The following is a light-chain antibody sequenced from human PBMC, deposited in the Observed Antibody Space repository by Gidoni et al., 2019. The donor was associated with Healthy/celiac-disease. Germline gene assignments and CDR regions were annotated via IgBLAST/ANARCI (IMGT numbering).Light chain of an antibody. CDR1: SSNIGSNT. V-gene: IGLV1-44*01. Sequence: QSVLTQPPSASGTPGQRVTISFSGTSSNIGSNTVNWYQQLPGTAPKLLIYSNNQRPSGVPDRFSGSKSGTPASLAISGLQSEDEADYYCAAWDDSLNGVVFGGGTKLTVL. J-gene: IGLJ2*01. CDR3: AAWDDSLNGVV. CDR2: SNN.